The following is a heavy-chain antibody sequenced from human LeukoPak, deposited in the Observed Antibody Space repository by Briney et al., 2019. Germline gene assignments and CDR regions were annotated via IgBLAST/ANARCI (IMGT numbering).Heavy chain of an antibody. CDR2: IYSSGYT. CDR1: GGSISSYY. CDR3: ARESRAYYYYYMDV. J-gene: IGHJ6*03. V-gene: IGHV4-4*07. Sequence: KPSETLSLTCTVSGGSISSYYWSWIRQAAGKGLEWIGRIYSSGYTNYSPSLKSRVTMSVDTSKNQFSLKLSSVTAADTAVYYCARESRAYYYYYMDVWGKGTTVTISS.